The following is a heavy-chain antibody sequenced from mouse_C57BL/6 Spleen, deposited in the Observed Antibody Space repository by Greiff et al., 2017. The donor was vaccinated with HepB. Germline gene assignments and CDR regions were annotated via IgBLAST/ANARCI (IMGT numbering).Heavy chain of an antibody. CDR1: GYSFTGYY. CDR2: INPSTGGT. V-gene: IGHV1-42*01. J-gene: IGHJ3*01. CDR3: ARKDDYDWFAY. Sequence: VHVKQSGPELVKPGASVKISCKASGYSFTGYYMNWVKQSPEKSLEWIGEINPSTGGTTYNQKFKAKATLTVDKSSSTAYMQLKSLTSEDSAVYYCARKDDYDWFAYWGQGTLVTVSA. D-gene: IGHD2-4*01.